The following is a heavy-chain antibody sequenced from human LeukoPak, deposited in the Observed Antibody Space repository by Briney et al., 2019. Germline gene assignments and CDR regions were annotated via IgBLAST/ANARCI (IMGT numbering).Heavy chain of an antibody. CDR1: GGSISSSSYY. J-gene: IGHJ4*02. D-gene: IGHD5-18*01. CDR2: IYYSGST. Sequence: SETLSLTCTVSGGSISSSSYYWGWIRQPPGKGLEWIGSIYYSGSTYYNPSLKSRVTISLDTSKNQFSLKLSSVTAADTTVYYCASLGVDTAMEPIDYWGQGTLVTVSS. V-gene: IGHV4-39*01. CDR3: ASLGVDTAMEPIDY.